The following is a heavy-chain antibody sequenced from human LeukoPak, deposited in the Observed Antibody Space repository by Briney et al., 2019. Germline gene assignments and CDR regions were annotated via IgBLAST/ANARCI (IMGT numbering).Heavy chain of an antibody. CDR1: GYTFTGYY. D-gene: IGHD3-10*01. V-gene: IGHV1-2*02. CDR3: ARADPPQYYGSGSHGVEEDY. CDR2: INPNSGGT. Sequence: ASVKVSCKASGYTFTGYYTHWVRQAPGQGLEWMGWINPNSGGTNYAQKFQGRVTMTRDTSISTAYMELSRLRSDGTAVYYCARADPPQYYGSGSHGVEEDYWGQRTLVTVSS. J-gene: IGHJ4*02.